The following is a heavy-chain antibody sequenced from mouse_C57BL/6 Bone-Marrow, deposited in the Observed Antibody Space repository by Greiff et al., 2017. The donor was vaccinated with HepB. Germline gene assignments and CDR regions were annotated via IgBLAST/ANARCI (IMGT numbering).Heavy chain of an antibody. CDR1: GYPFTAYY. V-gene: IGHV1-76*01. CDR2: IYPGSGNP. J-gene: IGHJ3*01. Sequence: VQLQQSGAELVRPGASVKLSCKASGYPFTAYYITWGKQGPGQGLDWIARIYPGSGNPDYNEKFKGKATLTAEKSSSTAYMQLSSLTSEDSAVYFCARGDYYGSSLFAYWGQGTLVTVSA. CDR3: ARGDYYGSSLFAY. D-gene: IGHD1-1*01.